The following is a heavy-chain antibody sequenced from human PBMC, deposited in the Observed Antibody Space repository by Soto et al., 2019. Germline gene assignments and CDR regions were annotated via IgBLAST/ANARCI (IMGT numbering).Heavy chain of an antibody. J-gene: IGHJ5*02. CDR2: ISAYNGNT. V-gene: IGHV1-18*01. CDR1: GYTFTSYG. CDR3: AGDEPYKWNDGGWFDP. D-gene: IGHD1-1*01. Sequence: QVQLVQSGAEVKKPGASVKVSCKASGYTFTSYGISWVRQASGQGLEWMGWISAYNGNTKYAQKLQGRVTMTTDTTTSRADMELRSMRSYDTAVYYCAGDEPYKWNDGGWFDPWGQGTLVTVSS.